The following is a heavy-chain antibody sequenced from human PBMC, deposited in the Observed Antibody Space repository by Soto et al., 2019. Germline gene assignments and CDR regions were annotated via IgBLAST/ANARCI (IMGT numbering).Heavy chain of an antibody. Sequence: WWCXRLSGSGGVWSCITYAITWFRHAPGKGLECVSGISGNSGSTYYADSVKGRFTVSRHNSKKTVYLQMNSLRGDDTAVYYCAKVSAVVLAAGDWLDTCGQGTLV. CDR3: AKVSAVVLAAGDWLDT. V-gene: IGHV3-23*01. J-gene: IGHJ5*02. CDR2: ISGNSGST. D-gene: IGHD2-15*01. CDR1: VWSCITYA.